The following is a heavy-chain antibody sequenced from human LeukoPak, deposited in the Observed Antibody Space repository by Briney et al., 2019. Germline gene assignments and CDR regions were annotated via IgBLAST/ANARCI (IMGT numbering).Heavy chain of an antibody. V-gene: IGHV1-24*01. J-gene: IGHJ6*04. Sequence: ASVKVSCKVSGYTLTELSTHWVRQAPGKGLEWMGGFDPEDGETIYAQKFQGRVTMTEDTSTDTAYMELSSLRSEDTAVYYCATGYDILTGSRYGMDVWGKGTTVTVSS. CDR3: ATGYDILTGSRYGMDV. CDR1: GYTLTELS. CDR2: FDPEDGET. D-gene: IGHD3-9*01.